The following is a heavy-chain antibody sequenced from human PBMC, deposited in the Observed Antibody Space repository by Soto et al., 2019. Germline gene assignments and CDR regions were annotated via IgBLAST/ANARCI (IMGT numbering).Heavy chain of an antibody. Sequence: GGSLRLSCAASGFTFSSYSMNWVRQAPGKGLEWVSYISSSSSTIYYADSVKGRFTISRDNAKNSLYLQMNSLRDEDTAVYYFARDKYDFWSGYYRDNYGMDVWGQGTTVTVSS. V-gene: IGHV3-48*02. J-gene: IGHJ6*02. CDR2: ISSSSSTI. CDR1: GFTFSSYS. D-gene: IGHD3-3*01. CDR3: ARDKYDFWSGYYRDNYGMDV.